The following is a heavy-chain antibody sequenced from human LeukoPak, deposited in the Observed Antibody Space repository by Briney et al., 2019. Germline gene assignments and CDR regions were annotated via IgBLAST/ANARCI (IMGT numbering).Heavy chain of an antibody. Sequence: GGSLRLSCAASGFTFTSYSMNWVRQAPGKGLEWVSGINWNGGSTGYADSVKGRFTISRDNAKNSLYLQMNSLRAEDTALYHCARTYDSSGYYYDYWGQGTLVTVSS. V-gene: IGHV3-20*01. CDR3: ARTYDSSGYYYDY. CDR1: GFTFTSYS. J-gene: IGHJ4*02. CDR2: INWNGGST. D-gene: IGHD3-22*01.